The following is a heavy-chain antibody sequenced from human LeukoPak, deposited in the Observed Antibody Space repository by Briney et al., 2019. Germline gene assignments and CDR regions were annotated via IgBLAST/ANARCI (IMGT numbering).Heavy chain of an antibody. V-gene: IGHV3-21*01. CDR2: ISSSSSYV. CDR3: ARAGNYDSSGYYFDY. CDR1: GFTFSSYS. J-gene: IGHJ4*02. D-gene: IGHD3-22*01. Sequence: GGSLRLSCAASGFTFSSYSMNWVRQAPGKGLEWVSSISSSSSYVYYADSVKGRFTISRDNAKNSLYLQMNSLRAEDTAVYYCARAGNYDSSGYYFDYWGQGTLVTVSS.